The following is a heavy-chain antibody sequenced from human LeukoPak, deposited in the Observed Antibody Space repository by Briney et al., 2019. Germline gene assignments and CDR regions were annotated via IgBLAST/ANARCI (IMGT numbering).Heavy chain of an antibody. CDR3: AGHGSIATGAFTY. Sequence: SETLSLTCSVSGGSISRSSYYWGWTRQPPGKGLEWIGSIYYSGSTYYNPSLKSRVTISVDTSRNQFSLKLGSVTAADTAVYYCAGHGSIATGAFTYWGQGTLVTVSS. D-gene: IGHD6-13*01. J-gene: IGHJ4*02. V-gene: IGHV4-39*01. CDR2: IYYSGST. CDR1: GGSISRSSYY.